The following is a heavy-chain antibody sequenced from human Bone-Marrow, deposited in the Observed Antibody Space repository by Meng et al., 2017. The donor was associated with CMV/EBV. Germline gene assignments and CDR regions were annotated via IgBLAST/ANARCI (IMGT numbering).Heavy chain of an antibody. D-gene: IGHD1-14*01. J-gene: IGHJ5*02. CDR1: GYTFTSYD. CDR2: INPSGGST. CDR3: ARAWPSELDP. Sequence: ASVKVSCKASGYTFTSYDINWVRQAPGQGLEWMGIINPSGGSTSYAQKFQGRVTMTRDTSTSTVYMELSSLRSEDTAVYYCARAWPSELDPWGQGTLVTVSS. V-gene: IGHV1-46*01.